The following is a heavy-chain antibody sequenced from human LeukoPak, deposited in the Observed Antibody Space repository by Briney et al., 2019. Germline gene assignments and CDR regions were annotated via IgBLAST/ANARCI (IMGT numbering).Heavy chain of an antibody. J-gene: IGHJ4*02. CDR3: AKESLRGHSYGFDN. CDR1: GFTFSSYS. V-gene: IGHV3-23*01. CDR2: ISASGDTT. Sequence: GGSLRLSCAASGFTFSSYSMNWVRQAPGKGLEWVSAISASGDTTYYADSVRGRFTISRDNSKNTLYLQMNSLRAEDTALYYCAKESLRGHSYGFDNWGQGTLVTVSS. D-gene: IGHD5-18*01.